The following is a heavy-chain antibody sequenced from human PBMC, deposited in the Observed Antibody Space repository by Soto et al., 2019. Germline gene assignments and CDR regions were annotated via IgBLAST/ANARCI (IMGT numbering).Heavy chain of an antibody. Sequence: VASLKVSCKASGYTFTGYYMHWVRQAPGQGLEWMGWINPNSGGTNYAQKFQGRVTMTRDTSISTAYMELSRLRSDDTAAYYCARRYSGSRYFDYWGQGTLVTVPS. V-gene: IGHV1-2*02. J-gene: IGHJ4*02. CDR3: ARRYSGSRYFDY. D-gene: IGHD1-26*01. CDR2: INPNSGGT. CDR1: GYTFTGYY.